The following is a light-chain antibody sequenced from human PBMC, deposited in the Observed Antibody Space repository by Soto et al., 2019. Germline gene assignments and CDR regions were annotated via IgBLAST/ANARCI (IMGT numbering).Light chain of an antibody. Sequence: VLTSPACGAGSPCRSIWTSYTETSSDVGNYNYVSWYQQHSGKAPKLMIHDVSHRPSGVSNRFSGSKSGNTASLTISGLQAEDEADYYCSSYTRSSTYVSVTVTKVTVL. CDR3: SSYTRSSTYV. CDR2: DVS. CDR1: SSDVGNYNY. J-gene: IGLJ1*01. V-gene: IGLV2-14*01.